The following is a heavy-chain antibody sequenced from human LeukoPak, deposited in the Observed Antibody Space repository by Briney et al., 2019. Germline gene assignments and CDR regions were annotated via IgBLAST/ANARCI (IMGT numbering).Heavy chain of an antibody. CDR2: IIPIFGTA. D-gene: IGHD3-22*01. CDR1: GYTFTGYY. CDR3: ASRVGYYDSSGYSHDAFDI. Sequence: ASVKVSCKASGYTFTGYYMHWVRQAPGQGLEWMGGIIPIFGTANYAQKFQGRVTITTDESTSTAYMELSSLRSEDTAVYYCASRVGYYDSSGYSHDAFDIWGQGTMVTVSS. J-gene: IGHJ3*02. V-gene: IGHV1-69*05.